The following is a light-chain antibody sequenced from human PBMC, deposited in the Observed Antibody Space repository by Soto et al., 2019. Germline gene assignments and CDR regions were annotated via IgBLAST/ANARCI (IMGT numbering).Light chain of an antibody. CDR3: FSYAAIRTYV. J-gene: IGLJ1*01. V-gene: IGLV2-14*01. CDR2: EVN. Sequence: QSALTQPPSLSGSPGQSITISCTGTSSDIGAYNYVSWFQQHPGKAPKLMIYEVNNRPSGVSNRFSGSKSGNTAYLTISGLQVEDEADYFCFSYAAIRTYVFGTGTKLTVL. CDR1: SSDIGAYNY.